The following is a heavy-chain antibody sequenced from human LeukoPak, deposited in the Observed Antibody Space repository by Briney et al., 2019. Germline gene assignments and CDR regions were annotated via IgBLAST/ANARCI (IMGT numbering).Heavy chain of an antibody. V-gene: IGHV4-4*02. CDR1: GGSISSSNW. CDR2: IYHSGST. Sequence: SETLSLTCAVSGGSISSSNWWSWVRLPPGKGLEWIGEIYHSGSTNYNPSLKSRVTISVDKSKNQFSLKLSSVTAADTAVYFCARDAAGEGRLVITWFDPWGQGTLVTVSS. J-gene: IGHJ5*02. D-gene: IGHD3-22*01. CDR3: ARDAAGEGRLVITWFDP.